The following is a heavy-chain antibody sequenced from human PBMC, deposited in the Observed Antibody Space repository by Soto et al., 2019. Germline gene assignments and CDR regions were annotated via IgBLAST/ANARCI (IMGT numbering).Heavy chain of an antibody. Sequence: SETLSLTCTVSGGSISSGGYYWSWIRQHPGKGLEWIGYIYYSGSTYYNPSLKSRVTISVDTSKNQFSLKLSSVTAADTAVYYCARSAKLYSSSFSFDYWGQGTLVTVSS. V-gene: IGHV4-31*03. J-gene: IGHJ4*02. CDR3: ARSAKLYSSSFSFDY. CDR2: IYYSGST. D-gene: IGHD6-6*01. CDR1: GGSISSGGYY.